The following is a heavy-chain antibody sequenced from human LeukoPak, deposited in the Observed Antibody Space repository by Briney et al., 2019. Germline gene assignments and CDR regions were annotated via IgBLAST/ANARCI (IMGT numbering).Heavy chain of an antibody. CDR3: ARYSSSSGGASYYLDY. J-gene: IGHJ4*01. V-gene: IGHV3-74*01. D-gene: IGHD6-6*01. CDR2: ISGDGSVT. Sequence: GGSLRLSCTASGFTLRNYWMHWVRQAPGKRLVWVSRISGDGSVTNYADSVQGRFTISRDNAKNMVYLQINTLRGEDTGVYYCARYSSSSGGASYYLDYWGHGTLVTVSS. CDR1: GFTLRNYW.